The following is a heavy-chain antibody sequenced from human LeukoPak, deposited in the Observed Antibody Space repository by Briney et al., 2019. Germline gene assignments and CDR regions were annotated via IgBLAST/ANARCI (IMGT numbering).Heavy chain of an antibody. D-gene: IGHD6-19*01. Sequence: GGSLRLSCEASGFTSSTYWMNWVRQAPGKGLEWVANIKQDGTEKYYVDSVKGRFTISRDNTKNSLYLQMNSLRAEDTAVYFCARDVSSGWASFDYWGQGTLVTVSS. CDR2: IKQDGTEK. J-gene: IGHJ4*02. CDR3: ARDVSSGWASFDY. CDR1: GFTSSTYW. V-gene: IGHV3-7*05.